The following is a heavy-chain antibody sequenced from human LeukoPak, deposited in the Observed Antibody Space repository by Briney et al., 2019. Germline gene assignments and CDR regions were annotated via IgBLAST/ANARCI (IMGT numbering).Heavy chain of an antibody. J-gene: IGHJ6*02. Sequence: PGGSLRLSCAASGFTFDDYAMHWVRQAPGKGLEWVSGISWNSGSIGYADSVKGRFTISRDNAKNSLYLQMNSLRAEDTALYYCAKDIGRASGHYYGMDVWGQGTTVTVSS. CDR3: AKDIGRASGHYYGMDV. D-gene: IGHD3-10*01. V-gene: IGHV3-9*01. CDR1: GFTFDDYA. CDR2: ISWNSGSI.